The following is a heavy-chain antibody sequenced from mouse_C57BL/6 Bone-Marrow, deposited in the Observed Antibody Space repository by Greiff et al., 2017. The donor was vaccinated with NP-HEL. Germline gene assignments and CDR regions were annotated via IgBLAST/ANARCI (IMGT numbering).Heavy chain of an antibody. V-gene: IGHV5-6*01. CDR2: ISSGGSYT. Sequence: EVQGVESGGDLVKPGGSLKLSCAASGFTFSSYGMSWVRQTPDKRLEWVATISSGGSYTYYPDSVKGRFTISRDNAKNTLYLQMSSLKSEDTAMYYCARPGLRRDWYFDVWGTGTTVTVSS. CDR3: ARPGLRRDWYFDV. CDR1: GFTFSSYG. J-gene: IGHJ1*03. D-gene: IGHD2-4*01.